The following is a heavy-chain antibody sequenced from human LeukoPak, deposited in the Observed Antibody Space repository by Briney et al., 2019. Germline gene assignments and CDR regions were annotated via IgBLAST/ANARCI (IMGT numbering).Heavy chain of an antibody. CDR1: GFSFNGDW. CDR2: IKPDGSQK. Sequence: PGGSLRLFCVASGFSFNGDWMNWVRQAPGKGLEWVANIKPDGSQKYYVDSVKGRFTISRDNAEKSLFLQMNSLRAEDTAVYYCVRDGPAFLDFDYWGQGTLVTVSS. J-gene: IGHJ4*02. V-gene: IGHV3-7*01. CDR3: VRDGPAFLDFDY. D-gene: IGHD2-2*01.